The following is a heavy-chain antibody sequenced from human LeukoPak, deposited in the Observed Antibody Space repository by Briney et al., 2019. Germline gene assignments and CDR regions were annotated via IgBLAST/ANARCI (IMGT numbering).Heavy chain of an antibody. D-gene: IGHD2-2*01. Sequence: PSQTLSLTCTVSGGSISSGDYYWSWIRQPPGKGLEWIGYIYYSGSTYYNPSLKSRVTISVDTSKNQFSLKLSSVTAADTAVYYCAREVVVVPDRGDFDYWGQGTLVTVSS. CDR2: IYYSGST. CDR1: GGSISSGDYY. J-gene: IGHJ4*02. CDR3: AREVVVVPDRGDFDY. V-gene: IGHV4-30-4*08.